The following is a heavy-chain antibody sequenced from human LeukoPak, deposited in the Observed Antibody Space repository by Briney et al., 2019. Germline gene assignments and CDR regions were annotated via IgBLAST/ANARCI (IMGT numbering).Heavy chain of an antibody. D-gene: IGHD5-24*01. V-gene: IGHV4-59*01. CDR1: GGSISSYY. Sequence: SETLSLTCTVSGGSISSYYWSWIWQPPGKGLEWIGYIYYSGSTNYNPSLKSRVTISVDTSKNQFSLKLSSVTAADTAVYYCARCPRWLQSNYFDYWGQGTLVTVSS. CDR2: IYYSGST. J-gene: IGHJ4*02. CDR3: ARCPRWLQSNYFDY.